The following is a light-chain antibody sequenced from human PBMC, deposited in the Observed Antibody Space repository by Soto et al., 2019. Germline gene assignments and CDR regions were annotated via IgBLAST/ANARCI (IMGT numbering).Light chain of an antibody. Sequence: QSVLTQPASVSGSPGQSVTISCTGTSSDFGSYKFVSWYQHHPGKVPKVIIYETSKRPSGVSDRFSGSKSGNTASLTISGLQAEDEADYYCFSFTSTNNHVFGSGTKLTVL. CDR1: SSDFGSYKF. J-gene: IGLJ1*01. V-gene: IGLV2-23*01. CDR2: ETS. CDR3: FSFTSTNNHV.